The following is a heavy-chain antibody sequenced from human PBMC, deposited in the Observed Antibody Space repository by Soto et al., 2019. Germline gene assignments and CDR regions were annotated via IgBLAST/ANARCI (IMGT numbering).Heavy chain of an antibody. CDR3: ARLADRDDST. V-gene: IGHV4-39*01. CDR1: GGSIKVGGYY. Sequence: SETMSLTYTVSGGSIKVGGYYWGWIRQPPGKGLEWVATIYYSGTTYYNPSLKSRLTISLDTSRNQFSLDLTSVNAADTAFYYCARLADRDDSTRGQGNLVT. D-gene: IGHD3-22*01. CDR2: IYYSGTT. J-gene: IGHJ4*02.